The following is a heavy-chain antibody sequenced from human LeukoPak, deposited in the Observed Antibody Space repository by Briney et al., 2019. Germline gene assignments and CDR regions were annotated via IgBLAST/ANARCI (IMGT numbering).Heavy chain of an antibody. CDR3: ASRASGHPGYNWNDGYFDY. CDR1: GYTLTELS. J-gene: IGHJ4*02. D-gene: IGHD1-1*01. V-gene: IGHV1-24*01. CDR2: FDPEDGET. Sequence: ASVKVSCKVSGYTLTELSMHWVRQAPGKGLEWMGGFDPEDGETIYAQKFQGRVTMTEDTSTDTAYMELSSLRSEDTAVYYCASRASGHPGYNWNDGYFDYWGQGTLVTVSS.